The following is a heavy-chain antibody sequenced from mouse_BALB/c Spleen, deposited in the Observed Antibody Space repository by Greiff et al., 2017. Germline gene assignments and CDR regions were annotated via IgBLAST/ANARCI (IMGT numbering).Heavy chain of an antibody. J-gene: IGHJ4*01. V-gene: IGHV1S81*02. CDR1: GYTFTSYW. CDR2: INPSNGRT. CDR3: ARGVLRETAMDY. Sequence: VQLQQPGAELVKPGASVKLSCKASGYTFTSYWMHWVKQRPGQGLEWIGEINPSNGRTNYNEKFKSKATLTVDKSSSTAYMQLSSLTSEDSAVYYCARGVLRETAMDYWGQGTSVTVSS. D-gene: IGHD1-1*01.